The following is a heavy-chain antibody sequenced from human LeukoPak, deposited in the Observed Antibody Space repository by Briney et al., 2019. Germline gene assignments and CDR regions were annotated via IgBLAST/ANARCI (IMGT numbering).Heavy chain of an antibody. CDR2: MYYRGRV. D-gene: IGHD1-14*01. V-gene: IGHV4-38-2*01. CDR1: GYSISSGYY. Sequence: SETLSLTCAVSGYSISSGYYWGWIRPPPGKGLEWIATMYYRGRVYYNPSLKSRVTISVDNAKNQLSLKLSSVTAADTAVYFCARGISALYYCGQGTLVTVSS. CDR3: ARGISALYY. J-gene: IGHJ4*02.